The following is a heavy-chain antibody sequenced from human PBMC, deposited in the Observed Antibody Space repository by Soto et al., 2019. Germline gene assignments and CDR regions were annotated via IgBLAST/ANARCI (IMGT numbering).Heavy chain of an antibody. J-gene: IGHJ4*02. CDR3: AKDGMTTVTKVSADFDY. D-gene: IGHD4-4*01. Sequence: GGSLRLSCAASGFTFSSYAMSWVRQAPGKGLEWVSAISGSGGSTYYADSVKGRFTISRDNSKNTLYLQMNSLRAEDTAVYYCAKDGMTTVTKVSADFDYWGQGTLVTVSS. CDR1: GFTFSSYA. CDR2: ISGSGGST. V-gene: IGHV3-23*01.